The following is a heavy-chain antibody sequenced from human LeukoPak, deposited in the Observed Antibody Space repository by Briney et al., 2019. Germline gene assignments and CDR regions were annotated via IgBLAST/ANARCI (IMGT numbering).Heavy chain of an antibody. CDR2: IYYSGSA. J-gene: IGHJ4*02. D-gene: IGHD6-13*01. Sequence: SETLSLTCTGSSGSISIYYWSWIRRPPGKGLEWVGYIYYSGSANYNPSLKSRVTISVDTSKNQFSLKLSSVTAADTAVYYCAKFSSSWSYFDYWGQGTLVTVSS. CDR3: AKFSSSWSYFDY. CDR1: SGSISIYY. V-gene: IGHV4-59*01.